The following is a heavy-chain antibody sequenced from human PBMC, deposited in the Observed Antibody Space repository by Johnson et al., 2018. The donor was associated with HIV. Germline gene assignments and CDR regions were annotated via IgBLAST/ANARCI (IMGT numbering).Heavy chain of an antibody. D-gene: IGHD1-26*01. CDR2: ISWNSGSI. Sequence: VQLVESGGGLVQPGRSLRLSCAASGFTFDDYAMHWVRQAPGKGLEWVSGISWNSGSIGYADSVKGRFTISRDNAKNSLYLQMNSLGAEDTALYSCAKGVGATTNDAFGIWGQGTMFTVSS. CDR1: GFTFDDYA. V-gene: IGHV3-9*01. J-gene: IGHJ3*02. CDR3: AKGVGATTNDAFGI.